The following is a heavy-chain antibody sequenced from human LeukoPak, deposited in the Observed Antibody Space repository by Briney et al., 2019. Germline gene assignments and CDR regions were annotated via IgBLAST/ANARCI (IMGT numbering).Heavy chain of an antibody. Sequence: SQTLSLTCAISGDSVSSNSAAWNWIRQSPSRGLEWLGRTYYRSKWYNDYAVSVKSRITINPDTSKNQFSLQLNSVTPEDTAVYYCARAPYPTYYYDSSGYYRWVYFDYWGQGTLVTVSS. V-gene: IGHV6-1*01. CDR3: ARAPYPTYYYDSSGYYRWVYFDY. D-gene: IGHD3-22*01. CDR1: GDSVSSNSAA. J-gene: IGHJ4*02. CDR2: TYYRSKWYN.